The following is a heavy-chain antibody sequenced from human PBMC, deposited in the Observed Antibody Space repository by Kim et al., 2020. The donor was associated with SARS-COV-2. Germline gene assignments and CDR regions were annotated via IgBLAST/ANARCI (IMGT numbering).Heavy chain of an antibody. CDR1: GYTFITYY. J-gene: IGHJ4*02. D-gene: IGHD3-22*01. V-gene: IGHV1-46*01. CDR3: ARGGFYDSSGDFDD. CDR2: INPSGGTT. Sequence: ASVKVSCKASGYTFITYYMHWVRQAPGQGLEWMGIINPSGGTTNYAQKFQDRVTMTRDTSTNTVYMELSSLRSEDTAVYYCARGGFYDSSGDFDDWGQGTLVTVSS.